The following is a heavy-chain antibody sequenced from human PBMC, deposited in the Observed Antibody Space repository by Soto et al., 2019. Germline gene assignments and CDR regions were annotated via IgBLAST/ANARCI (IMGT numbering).Heavy chain of an antibody. J-gene: IGHJ4*02. CDR3: ARGGVPAAMFDY. V-gene: IGHV4-4*02. CDR2: IYHSGST. Sequence: ETLSLTCAVSGGSISSSNWWSWVRQPPGKGLEWIGEIYHSGSTNYNPSLKSRVTISVDKSKNQFSLKLSPVTAADTAVYYCARGGVPAAMFDYWGQGTLVTVSS. D-gene: IGHD2-2*01. CDR1: GGSISSSNW.